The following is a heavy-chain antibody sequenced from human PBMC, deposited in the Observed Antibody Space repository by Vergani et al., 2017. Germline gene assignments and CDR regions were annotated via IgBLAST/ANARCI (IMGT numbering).Heavy chain of an antibody. CDR2: IHNRGKT. Sequence: QVRLEESGPGLVKPSETLSLTCSVSGYSIGSGFYWAWIRQSPGEGLQWLTSIHNRGKTYHNPSLKSRFSVSLDTSKNRFSLNLTSVTATDTAVYYCARVFNDWREYCSSTSCYTALDYWGQGTLVTVSS. V-gene: IGHV4-38-2*02. CDR1: GYSIGSGFY. J-gene: IGHJ4*02. D-gene: IGHD2-2*02. CDR3: ARVFNDWREYCSSTSCYTALDY.